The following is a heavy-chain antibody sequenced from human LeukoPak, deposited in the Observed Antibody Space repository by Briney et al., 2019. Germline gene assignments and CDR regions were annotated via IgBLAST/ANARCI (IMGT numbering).Heavy chain of an antibody. CDR1: GFTFSSYA. V-gene: IGHV3-23*01. J-gene: IGHJ6*03. CDR2: LIDTGGST. D-gene: IGHD3-3*01. CDR3: AKHGGQDLADYYMYD. Sequence: PGGSLRLSCAASGFTFSSYAMSWVRQAPGKGLEWVSRLIDTGGSTYYAGSVKGRFTISRDNSKNTVYLQMNSLRAEDTAVYYCAKHGGQDLADYYMYDWGKGTTVTVSS.